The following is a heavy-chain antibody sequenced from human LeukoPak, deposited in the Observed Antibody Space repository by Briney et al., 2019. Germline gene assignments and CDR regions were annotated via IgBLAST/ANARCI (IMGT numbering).Heavy chain of an antibody. Sequence: AGGSLRLSCAASGFTFDDYAMHWVRQAPGKGLEWVSGISWNSGSIGYADSVKGRFTISRDNAKNSLYLQMNSLRAEDTALYYCAKDTVGPGSSGPDWDYWGQGTLVTVSS. J-gene: IGHJ4*02. CDR3: AKDTVGPGSSGPDWDY. D-gene: IGHD6-19*01. CDR1: GFTFDDYA. CDR2: ISWNSGSI. V-gene: IGHV3-9*01.